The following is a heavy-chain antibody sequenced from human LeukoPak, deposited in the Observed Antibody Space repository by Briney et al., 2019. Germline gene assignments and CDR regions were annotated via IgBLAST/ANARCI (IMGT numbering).Heavy chain of an antibody. Sequence: ASVKVSCKASGYTFTSYYMHWLRQAPGQGLEWMGIINPSGGSTSYAQKFQGRVTMTRDTSTSTVYMELSSLRSEDTAVYYCARDRGYSVVVVAATSNWFDPWGQGTLVTVSS. D-gene: IGHD2-15*01. CDR3: ARDRGYSVVVVAATSNWFDP. CDR1: GYTFTSYY. CDR2: INPSGGST. V-gene: IGHV1-46*01. J-gene: IGHJ5*02.